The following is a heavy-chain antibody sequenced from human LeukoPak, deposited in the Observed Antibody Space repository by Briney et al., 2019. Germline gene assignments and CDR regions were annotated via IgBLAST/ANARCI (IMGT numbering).Heavy chain of an antibody. D-gene: IGHD6-13*01. Sequence: GGSLRLSCAASGFTVSSNYMSWVRQAPGKGLEWVSTIYSGGSTYYADSVKGRFTISRDNSKNTLYLQMNSLRAENTAVYYCAKDGYSSSWYHGYWGQGTLVTVSS. CDR2: IYSGGST. CDR3: AKDGYSSSWYHGY. V-gene: IGHV3-53*01. CDR1: GFTVSSNY. J-gene: IGHJ4*02.